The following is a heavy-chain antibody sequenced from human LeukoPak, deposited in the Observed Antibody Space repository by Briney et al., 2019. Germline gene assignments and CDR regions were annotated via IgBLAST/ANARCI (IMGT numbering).Heavy chain of an antibody. J-gene: IGHJ4*02. CDR2: ISPSGST. V-gene: IGHV4-4*02. D-gene: IGHD2-15*01. Sequence: PSGTLSLTCTVSGYSISSGYWWIWVRLSPGEGLEWIGEISPSGSTNYNPSLKSRVTISLDKSTNQLSLQLTSVTAADTAVYHCARAGDYCLEHWGQGILVSVSS. CDR3: ARAGDYCLEH. CDR1: GYSISSGYW.